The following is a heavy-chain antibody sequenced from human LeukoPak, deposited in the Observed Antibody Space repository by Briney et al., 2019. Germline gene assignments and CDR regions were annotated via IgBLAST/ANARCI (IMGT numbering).Heavy chain of an antibody. J-gene: IGHJ2*01. Sequence: SETLSLTCTVSGGSISSYYWSWIRQPAGKGLEWIGRIYTSGSTNYNPSLKSRVTMSVDTSKNQFSLKLSSVTAADTAVYYCARYGCSSTSCHRSYWYFDLWGRGTLVTVSS. CDR2: IYTSGST. CDR1: GGSISSYY. V-gene: IGHV4-4*07. CDR3: ARYGCSSTSCHRSYWYFDL. D-gene: IGHD2-2*01.